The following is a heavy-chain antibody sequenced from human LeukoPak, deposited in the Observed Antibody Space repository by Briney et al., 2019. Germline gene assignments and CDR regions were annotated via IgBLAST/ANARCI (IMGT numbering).Heavy chain of an antibody. D-gene: IGHD2-2*02. V-gene: IGHV3-30-3*01. CDR2: ISYDGSNK. CDR1: GFNFSSYA. J-gene: IGHJ4*02. Sequence: PGRSLRLSCAASGFNFSSYAMHWVRQAPGKGLEWVAVISYDGSNKYYADSVKGRFTISRDNSKNTLYLQMNSLRAEDTAVYYCARDHCSSTSCYIRFFDYWGQGTLVTVSS. CDR3: ARDHCSSTSCYIRFFDY.